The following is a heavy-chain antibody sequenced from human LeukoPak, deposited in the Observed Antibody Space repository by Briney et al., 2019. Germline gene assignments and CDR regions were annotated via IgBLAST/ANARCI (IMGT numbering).Heavy chain of an antibody. V-gene: IGHV4-34*01. CDR3: ARLLAGIWGEYYFDY. CDR1: GGSFSGYY. CDR2: INHSGST. J-gene: IGHJ4*02. Sequence: SETLSLTCAVYGGSFSGYYWNWIRQPPGKGLEWIGEINHSGSTNYNPSLKSRVTISVDTSKNQFSLKLSSVTAADTAVYYCARLLAGIWGEYYFDYWGQGTLVTVSS. D-gene: IGHD6-19*01.